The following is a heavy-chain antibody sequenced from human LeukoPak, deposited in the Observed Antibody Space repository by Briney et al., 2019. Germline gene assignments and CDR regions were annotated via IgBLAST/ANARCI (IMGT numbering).Heavy chain of an antibody. V-gene: IGHV4-34*01. CDR2: INHSGST. D-gene: IGHD3-22*01. CDR3: ARRPLGDYYDSSGYYFHPFDY. Sequence: PSETLSLTCAVYCGSFSGYYWSWIRQPPGKGLEWIGEINHSGSTNYNTSLKSRVTISVDTSKNQFSLKLSSVTAADTAVYYCARRPLGDYYDSSGYYFHPFDYWGQGTLVTVSS. J-gene: IGHJ4*02. CDR1: CGSFSGYY.